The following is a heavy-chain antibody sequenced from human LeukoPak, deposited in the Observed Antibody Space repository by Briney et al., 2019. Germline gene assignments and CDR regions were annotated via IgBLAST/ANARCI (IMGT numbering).Heavy chain of an antibody. Sequence: SQTLSLTCTVSGGYISSGGYYWSWIRQHPGKGLEWIGYIYYSRSTYYNPSLKSRVTISVDTSKNQFSLKLSSVTAADTAVYYCARGATVAGTGWFDPWGQGTLVTVSS. CDR3: ARGATVAGTGWFDP. V-gene: IGHV4-31*03. CDR1: GGYISSGGYY. CDR2: IYYSRST. J-gene: IGHJ5*02. D-gene: IGHD6-19*01.